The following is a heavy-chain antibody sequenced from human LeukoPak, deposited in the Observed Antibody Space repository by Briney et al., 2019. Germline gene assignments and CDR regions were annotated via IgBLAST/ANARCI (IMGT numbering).Heavy chain of an antibody. CDR1: GFTLITYA. J-gene: IGHJ4*02. V-gene: IGHV3-23*01. CDR2: ISGSGGST. D-gene: IGHD2-15*01. Sequence: PGGSLRLSCAASGFTLITYAMSWVRQAPGKGLEWVSAISGSGGSTYYAESVKGRVTISRDNSKNTLYLQMNSLRAEDTAVYYCAKGSCGGGSCYYWDYWGQGTLVTVSS. CDR3: AKGSCGGGSCYYWDY.